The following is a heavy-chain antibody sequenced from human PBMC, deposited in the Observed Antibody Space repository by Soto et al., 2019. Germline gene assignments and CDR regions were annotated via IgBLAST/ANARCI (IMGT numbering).Heavy chain of an antibody. J-gene: IGHJ6*02. CDR2: INPKSGGT. CDR3: ARGDSTDCSNGVCSFFYNHDMAV. V-gene: IGHV1-2*04. CDR1: GYSFTDYH. Sequence: ASVKVSCKASGYSFTDYHIHWVRQAPGRGLEWLGRINPKSGGTSTAQKFQGWVTMTTDTSISTASMELTRLTSDDTAIYYCARGDSTDCSNGVCSFFYNHDMAVWGQGTTVTVSS. D-gene: IGHD2-8*01.